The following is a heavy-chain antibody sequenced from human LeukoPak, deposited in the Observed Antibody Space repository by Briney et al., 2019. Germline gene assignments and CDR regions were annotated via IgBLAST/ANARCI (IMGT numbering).Heavy chain of an antibody. CDR2: IIPIFGTA. D-gene: IGHD6-19*01. J-gene: IGHJ4*02. CDR3: AKERGIAVAGTDY. V-gene: IGHV1-69*01. Sequence: GASVKVSCKASGGTFSSYAISWVRQAPGQGLEWMGGIIPIFGTANYAQKFQGRVTITADESTSTAYMELSSLRAEDTAVYYCAKERGIAVAGTDYWGQGTLVTVSS. CDR1: GGTFSSYA.